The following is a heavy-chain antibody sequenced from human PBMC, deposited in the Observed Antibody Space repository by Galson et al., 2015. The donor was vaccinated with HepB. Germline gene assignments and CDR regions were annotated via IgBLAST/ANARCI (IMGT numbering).Heavy chain of an antibody. CDR3: AKALGGSHFQH. D-gene: IGHD2-15*01. CDR1: GFTFSSYG. J-gene: IGHJ1*01. V-gene: IGHV3-23*01. Sequence: SLRLSCAASGFTFSSYGMSWVRQVPGKGLEWVSGISGSGGSTYYADSVKGRFTISRDNSKNTLYLQMKSLRADDTAVYYCAKALGGSHFQHWGQGTLVTVSS. CDR2: ISGSGGST.